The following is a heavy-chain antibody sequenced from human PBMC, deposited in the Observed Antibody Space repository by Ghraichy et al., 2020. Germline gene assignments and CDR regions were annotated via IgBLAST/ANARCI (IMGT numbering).Heavy chain of an antibody. CDR2: ISYDGSNK. CDR3: ARAGGDYAQFDY. CDR1: GFTFSSYA. D-gene: IGHD4-17*01. J-gene: IGHJ4*02. V-gene: IGHV3-30-3*01. Sequence: LSLTCAASGFTFSSYAMHWVRQAPGKGLEWVAVISYDGSNKYYADSVKGRFTISRDNSKNTLYLQMNSLRAEDTAVYYCARAGGDYAQFDYWGQGTLVTVSS.